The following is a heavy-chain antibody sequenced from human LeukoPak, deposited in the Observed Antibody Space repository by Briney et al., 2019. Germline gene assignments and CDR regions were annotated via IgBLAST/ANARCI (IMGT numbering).Heavy chain of an antibody. Sequence: PSETLSLTCTVSGGSISSYYWSWIRQPPGKGLEWIGYIYYSGSTNYNPSLKSRVTISVDTSKNQFSLKLSSVTAADTAVYYCARSNYYYYGMDVWGQGTTVTVSS. CDR1: GGSISSYY. CDR2: IYYSGST. CDR3: ARSNYYYYGMDV. D-gene: IGHD2/OR15-2a*01. V-gene: IGHV4-59*08. J-gene: IGHJ6*02.